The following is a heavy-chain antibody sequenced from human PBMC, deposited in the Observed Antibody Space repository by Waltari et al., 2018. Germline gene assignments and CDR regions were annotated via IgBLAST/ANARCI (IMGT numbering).Heavy chain of an antibody. CDR2: IMPIFASI. Sequence: QVQLVQSGAEVKKPGSSVKVSCKVSGGTFSSSGVSWVRQAPGQGLEWMGGIMPIFASIRYAKKCQDRVTITADKSTNAVYMGLSSLTSEDTATYNCAMTNGGGLWAFDYWGQGTQVTVSS. D-gene: IGHD2-8*01. J-gene: IGHJ4*02. CDR3: AMTNGGGLWAFDY. CDR1: GGTFSSSG. V-gene: IGHV1-69*14.